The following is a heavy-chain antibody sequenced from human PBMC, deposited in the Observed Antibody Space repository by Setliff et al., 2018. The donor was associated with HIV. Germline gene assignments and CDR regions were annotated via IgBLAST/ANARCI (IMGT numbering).Heavy chain of an antibody. J-gene: IGHJ4*02. CDR3: ATDTAMLQEGTEF. Sequence: SCTVSGGSISGSNYYWAWIRQPPGKGLEWIGSSYYSGSTYYNPSLKSRVTISVDTSKNQFSLKLSSVTAADTAIYYCATDTAMLQEGTEFWGQGTLVTVSS. CDR2: SYYSGST. V-gene: IGHV4-39*01. D-gene: IGHD5-18*01. CDR1: GGSISGSNYY.